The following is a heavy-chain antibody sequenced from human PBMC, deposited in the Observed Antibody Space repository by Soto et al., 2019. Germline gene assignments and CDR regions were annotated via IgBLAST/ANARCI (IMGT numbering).Heavy chain of an antibody. CDR3: AKDQGSSFHTFDY. CDR2: ISYDGNDK. CDR1: GFTFTSYG. V-gene: IGHV3-30*18. J-gene: IGHJ4*02. D-gene: IGHD6-13*01. Sequence: QVQLVGSGGGVVQPGRSLRLSCAASGFTFTSYGIHWVRQAPGKGLEWVAVISYDGNDKKYADSVKGRFTISRDNSKNTLYLQLNSLRAEDTAMYYCAKDQGSSFHTFDYWGQGTLVTVSS.